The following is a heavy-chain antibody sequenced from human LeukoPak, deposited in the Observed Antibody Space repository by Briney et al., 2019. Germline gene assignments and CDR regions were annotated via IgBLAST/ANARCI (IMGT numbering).Heavy chain of an antibody. CDR2: IYYSGST. V-gene: IGHV4-59*01. CDR3: ARNSPYDSSGYFLDY. J-gene: IGHJ4*02. CDR1: GGSISSYY. Sequence: NSSETLSLTCTVSGGSISSYYWSWIRQPPGKGLEWIGYIYYSGSTNYNPSLKSRVAISVDTSKNQFSLKLSSVTAADTAVYYCARNSPYDSSGYFLDYWGQGTLVTVSS. D-gene: IGHD3-22*01.